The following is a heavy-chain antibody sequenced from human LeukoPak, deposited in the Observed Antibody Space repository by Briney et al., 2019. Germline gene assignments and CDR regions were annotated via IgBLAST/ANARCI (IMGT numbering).Heavy chain of an antibody. CDR3: ARDMDSGPDFFDY. CDR2: INPHSGGT. D-gene: IGHD1-26*01. CDR1: GYTFTDYY. J-gene: IGHJ4*02. V-gene: IGHV1-2*02. Sequence: ASVKVSCRASGYTFTDYYMHWVRQAPGQGLEWMGWINPHSGGTDHAQKFQGRVTMTRDTSISTAYMELSRLRSDDTAVYYCARDMDSGPDFFDYWGLGTLVTVSS.